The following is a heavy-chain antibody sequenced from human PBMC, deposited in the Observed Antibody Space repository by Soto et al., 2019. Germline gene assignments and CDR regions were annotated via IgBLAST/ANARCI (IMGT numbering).Heavy chain of an antibody. CDR2: IYYSGST. Sequence: SETLSLTCTVSGGSISSGDYYWSWIRQPPGKGLEWIGYIYYSGSTYYNPSLKSRVTISVDTSKNQFSLKLSSVTAADTAVYYCARGFRDSSGYYYADTLDYWGQGTLVTVSS. CDR1: GGSISSGDYY. D-gene: IGHD3-22*01. J-gene: IGHJ4*02. V-gene: IGHV4-30-4*01. CDR3: ARGFRDSSGYYYADTLDY.